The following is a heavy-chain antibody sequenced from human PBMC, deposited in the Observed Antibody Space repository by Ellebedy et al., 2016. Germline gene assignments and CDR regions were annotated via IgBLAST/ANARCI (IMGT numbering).Heavy chain of an antibody. CDR3: AKDSYDFWSGQGEGLLDS. J-gene: IGHJ4*02. Sequence: GESLKISXAASGFTFNDYAMSWVRQAPGKGLEWVSAISGSGGNTYYADFVKGRFTVSRDNSKNTLYLQVNSLRAEDTAVYYCAKDSYDFWSGQGEGLLDSWGQGTLVTVSS. V-gene: IGHV3-23*01. CDR2: ISGSGGNT. CDR1: GFTFNDYA. D-gene: IGHD3-3*01.